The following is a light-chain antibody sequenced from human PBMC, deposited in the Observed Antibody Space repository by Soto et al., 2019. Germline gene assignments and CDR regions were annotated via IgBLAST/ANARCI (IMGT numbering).Light chain of an antibody. Sequence: EIVLTQSPATLSLSPGERATLSCRASQTFSSHLAWYQQKPGQAPRLLIYDASKRATGIPARFSGRGSGTDFTLTIRSLEPEDFAVYYCQQRSNWPPVITFGQGTRLE. CDR2: DAS. V-gene: IGKV3-11*01. CDR3: QQRSNWPPVIT. CDR1: QTFSSH. J-gene: IGKJ5*01.